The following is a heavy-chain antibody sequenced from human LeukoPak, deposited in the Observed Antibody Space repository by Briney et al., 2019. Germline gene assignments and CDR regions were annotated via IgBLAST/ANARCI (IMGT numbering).Heavy chain of an antibody. V-gene: IGHV4-34*01. D-gene: IGHD3-3*01. J-gene: IGHJ6*02. CDR1: GGSFSGYY. Sequence: SETLSLTCTVYGGSFSGYYWSWIRQPPGKGLEWIGEINHSGSTNYNPSLKSRVTISVDTSKNQFSLKLSSVTAADTAVYYCARGFGDFWSGYYPHYYYGMDVWGQGTTVTVSS. CDR2: INHSGST. CDR3: ARGFGDFWSGYYPHYYYGMDV.